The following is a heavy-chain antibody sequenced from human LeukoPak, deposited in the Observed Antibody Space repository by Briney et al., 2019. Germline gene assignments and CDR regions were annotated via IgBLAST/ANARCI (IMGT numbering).Heavy chain of an antibody. CDR3: ARDSGYSYGFNWFDP. Sequence: GASVKVSCKASGYTFTSYGISWVRQAPGQGLEWMGRIIPIFGTANYAQKFQGRVTITTDESTSTAYMELSSLRSEDTAVYYCARDSGYSYGFNWFDPWGQGTLVTVSS. CDR1: GYTFTSYG. D-gene: IGHD5-18*01. V-gene: IGHV1-69*05. J-gene: IGHJ5*02. CDR2: IIPIFGTA.